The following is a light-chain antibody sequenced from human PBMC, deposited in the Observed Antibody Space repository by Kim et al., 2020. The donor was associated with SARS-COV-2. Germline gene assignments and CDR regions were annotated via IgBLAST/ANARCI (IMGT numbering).Light chain of an antibody. CDR3: QQYSRFPLT. J-gene: IGKJ4*01. CDR2: KAS. CDR1: QTISSW. Sequence: GTVGARATITCRASQTISSWLAWYQQKPGKAPKFLIYKASSLESGVPSRFSGSGSGTEFTLTISSMQPDDFATYYCQQYSRFPLTFGGGTKVDIK. V-gene: IGKV1-5*03.